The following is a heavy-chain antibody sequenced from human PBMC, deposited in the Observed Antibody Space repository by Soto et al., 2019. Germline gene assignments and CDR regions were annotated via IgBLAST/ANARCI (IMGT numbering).Heavy chain of an antibody. V-gene: IGHV4-59*01. Sequence: SETLSLTCTVSGDSISGYYWTWIRQPPGKGLEWIGYIYYGGTTNYNPSLKSRVTMSIDTSKNHFSLKLRSVTAADTAVYYCARKILVGPNNWSDPWGQGNLVTVSS. CDR2: IYYGGTT. J-gene: IGHJ5*02. CDR3: ARKILVGPNNWSDP. D-gene: IGHD1-26*01. CDR1: GDSISGYY.